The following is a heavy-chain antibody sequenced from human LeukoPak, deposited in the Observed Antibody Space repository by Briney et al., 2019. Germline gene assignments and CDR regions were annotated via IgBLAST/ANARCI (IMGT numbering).Heavy chain of an antibody. CDR1: GYSFSTYW. J-gene: IGHJ4*02. Sequence: GESLKISCKGSGYSFSTYWIGWVRKMPGKGLEWMGIIYPGDSDTRYSPSFRGQVTISVDKSISTAYLQWSSLEASDTAMYYCARRISSWYFDYWGQGTLVTVSS. CDR2: IYPGDSDT. CDR3: ARRISSWYFDY. D-gene: IGHD6-13*01. V-gene: IGHV5-51*01.